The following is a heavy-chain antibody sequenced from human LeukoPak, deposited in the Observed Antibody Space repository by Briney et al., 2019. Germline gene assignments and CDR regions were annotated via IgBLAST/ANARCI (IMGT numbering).Heavy chain of an antibody. CDR1: GGSFTTHY. D-gene: IGHD3-22*01. J-gene: IGHJ3*01. V-gene: IGHV4-59*11. CDR2: ISYIGST. Sequence: SETLSLTCTVSGGSFTTHYWSWIRQPPGKGLEWIGYISYIGSTNYNPSLKSRVTISIDTSKNEVSLMLTSVTAADTAVYYCASDSISMNAFDAWGQGTMVAVSS. CDR3: ASDSISMNAFDA.